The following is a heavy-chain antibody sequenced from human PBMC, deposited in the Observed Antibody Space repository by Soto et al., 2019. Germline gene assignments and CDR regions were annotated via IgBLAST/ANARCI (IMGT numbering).Heavy chain of an antibody. CDR3: ARGVTREVFDI. Sequence: SEPLSVTSTVAGGSIIGYYCSWIRQPPGKGLEWIGYIYYSGSTNYNPSLKSRVTISVDTSKNQFSLKLSSVTAADTAVDYCARGVTREVFDIWGQGTMVTVS. D-gene: IGHD5-18*01. J-gene: IGHJ3*02. CDR2: IYYSGST. CDR1: GGSIIGYY. V-gene: IGHV4-59*01.